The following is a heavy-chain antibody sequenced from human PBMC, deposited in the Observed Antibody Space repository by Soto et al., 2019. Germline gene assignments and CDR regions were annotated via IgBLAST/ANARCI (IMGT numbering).Heavy chain of an antibody. CDR2: IHSSGNT. Sequence: QVQLQESGPGLVNPLETLSLTCTVSGTSVFGANWWGWVRQPPGKGLEWIGEIHSSGNTDYSPSLKSRVTISVDMSKNEFSLTLTSVTDAYTAVYYGARTGPYRSGDNWGQGTLVTVSS. CDR1: GTSVFGANW. D-gene: IGHD6-19*01. J-gene: IGHJ4*02. V-gene: IGHV4-4*02. CDR3: ARTGPYRSGDN.